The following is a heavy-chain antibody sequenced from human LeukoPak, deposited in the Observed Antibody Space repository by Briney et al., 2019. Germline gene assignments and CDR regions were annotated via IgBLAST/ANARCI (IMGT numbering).Heavy chain of an antibody. V-gene: IGHV1-69*01. CDR1: GGTFSSYA. Sequence: GSSVKVSCKASGGTFSSYAISWVRQAPGQGLEWMGVIIPIFGTANYAQKFQGRVTITADESTSTAYMELSSLRSEDTAVYYCARGQWEPRGGHLDYWRQGTLVTVSS. D-gene: IGHD1-26*01. CDR2: IIPIFGTA. J-gene: IGHJ4*02. CDR3: ARGQWEPRGGHLDY.